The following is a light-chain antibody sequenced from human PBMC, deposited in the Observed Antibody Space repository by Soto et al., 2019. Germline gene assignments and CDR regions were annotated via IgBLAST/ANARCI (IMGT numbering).Light chain of an antibody. CDR3: QSYDSSLTVL. CDR1: SSNIGAGYG. J-gene: IGLJ2*01. Sequence: QSVLTQPPSVSGAPGQRVTISCTGSSSNIGAGYGVRWYQQFPGTAPKLLIYDNNNRPSGVPDRFSGSRSGTSASLAITGLQAEDEAYYYCQSYDSSLTVLFGGGTKLTVL. CDR2: DNN. V-gene: IGLV1-40*01.